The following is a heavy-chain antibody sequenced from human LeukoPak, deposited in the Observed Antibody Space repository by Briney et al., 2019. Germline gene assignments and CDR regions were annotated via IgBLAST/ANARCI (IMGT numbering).Heavy chain of an antibody. CDR2: SNDSGGT. V-gene: IGHV4-34*10. D-gene: IGHD5-12*01. CDR1: GGTFSGYY. CDR3: ASLWGSGSGPPKYYFDH. Sequence: NPSETLSLTCAVYGGTFSGYYWSWIRQPPGKRLEWVGESNDSGGTNYNPSLKSRVTMSVDTSKNQFSLKVTSVTAADTAVYYCASLWGSGSGPPKYYFDHWGQGTLVTVSS. J-gene: IGHJ4*02.